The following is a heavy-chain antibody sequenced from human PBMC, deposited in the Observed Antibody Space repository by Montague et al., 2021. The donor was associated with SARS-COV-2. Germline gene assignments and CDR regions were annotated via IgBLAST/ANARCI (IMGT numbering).Heavy chain of an antibody. Sequence: CAISGDSVAANRPRWDEDRSELQSPPEWVCRPHLRKKRYNDYAVSVKSRITINPDTSKNQFSLQLKSVTPKDTAIYFCGRVFAPAGTFDFWGQGTLVTVSS. CDR3: GRVFAPAGTFDF. V-gene: IGHV6-1*01. D-gene: IGHD6-13*01. J-gene: IGHJ4*02. CDR2: PHLRKKRYN. CDR1: GDSVAANRPR.